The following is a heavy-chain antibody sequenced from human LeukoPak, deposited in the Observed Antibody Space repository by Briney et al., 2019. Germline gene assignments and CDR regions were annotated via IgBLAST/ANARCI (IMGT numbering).Heavy chain of an antibody. CDR3: ARGRRVSRPYNWFDP. D-gene: IGHD6-13*01. V-gene: IGHV1-8*01. CDR1: GYTFTSYG. CDR2: MNPNSGNT. Sequence: ASVKVSCKASGYTFTSYGINWVRQATGQGLEWMGWMNPNSGNTGYAQKFQGRVTMTRNTSISTAYMELSSLRSEDTAVYYCARGRRVSRPYNWFDPWGQGTLVTVSS. J-gene: IGHJ5*02.